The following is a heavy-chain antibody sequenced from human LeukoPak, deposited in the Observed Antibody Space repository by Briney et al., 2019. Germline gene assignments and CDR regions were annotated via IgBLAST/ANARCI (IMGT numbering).Heavy chain of an antibody. J-gene: IGHJ5*02. Sequence: ASVKVSCKASGYTFTSYGISWVRQAPGQGLERMGWIGASNGNTHYAQKLQGRVTMTTDTSTSTAYMELRSLRSDDTAVYYCARDQHVVVVAATQGAWFDPWGQGTLVTVSS. CDR1: GYTFTSYG. CDR2: IGASNGNT. V-gene: IGHV1-18*01. CDR3: ARDQHVVVVAATQGAWFDP. D-gene: IGHD2-15*01.